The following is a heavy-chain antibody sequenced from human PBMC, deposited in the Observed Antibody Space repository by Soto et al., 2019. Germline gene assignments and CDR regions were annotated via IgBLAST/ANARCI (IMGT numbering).Heavy chain of an antibody. Sequence: ASVKVSCKASGGTFSSCAISWVRQAPGQGLEWMGGIIPIFGTANYAQKFQGRVTITADESTSTAYMELSSLRSEDTAVYYCARGTPDILIGSYRGQGTLVTVSS. J-gene: IGHJ4*02. V-gene: IGHV1-69*13. CDR1: GGTFSSCA. CDR3: ARGTPDILIGSY. D-gene: IGHD3-9*01. CDR2: IIPIFGTA.